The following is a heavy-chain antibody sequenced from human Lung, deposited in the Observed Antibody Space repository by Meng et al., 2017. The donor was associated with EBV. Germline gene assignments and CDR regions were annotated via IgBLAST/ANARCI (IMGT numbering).Heavy chain of an antibody. CDR2: IYYSGGT. J-gene: IGHJ4*02. V-gene: IGHV4-39*07. D-gene: IGHD5-18*01. Sequence: QRQESCPRPAKPSETLALTCSGSGGSISSNSYYWSWIRPPSGKGLEGIGSIYYSGGTYFNPSLMSRVTISVDTSKNKFYLKLSSVTSADTAVYYCARYNRIQLWNLDHWGQGTLVTVSS. CDR1: GGSISSNSYY. CDR3: ARYNRIQLWNLDH.